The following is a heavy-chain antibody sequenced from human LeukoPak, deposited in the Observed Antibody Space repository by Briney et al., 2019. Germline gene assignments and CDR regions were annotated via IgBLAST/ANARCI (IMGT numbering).Heavy chain of an antibody. CDR3: AREFDDGSPRFDY. D-gene: IGHD1-1*01. Sequence: ASVKVSCKASGYTFTGYYMHWMRQAPGHGLEWMGWINPHSGVTNYAQTLQGRVTMTRDTSISTAYMDLSGLRSDDTAVYYCAREFDDGSPRFDYWGHGTLLTVSS. CDR1: GYTFTGYY. J-gene: IGHJ4*01. V-gene: IGHV1-2*02. CDR2: INPHSGVT.